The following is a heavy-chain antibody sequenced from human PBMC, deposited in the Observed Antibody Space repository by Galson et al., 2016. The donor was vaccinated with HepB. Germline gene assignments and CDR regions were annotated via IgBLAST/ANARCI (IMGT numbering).Heavy chain of an antibody. V-gene: IGHV1-69*01. D-gene: IGHD2-15*01. Sequence: SCKASGGTFSNYAITWVRQAPGQGLEWMGGIIPIIGTTYDAQKFLGRVTVTADESTSTVYLELSSLRSEDTAVYYCARGDIVVIQKPPGQMDIWGQGTMVTVSP. CDR3: ARGDIVVIQKPPGQMDI. J-gene: IGHJ3*02. CDR2: IIPIIGTT. CDR1: GGTFSNYA.